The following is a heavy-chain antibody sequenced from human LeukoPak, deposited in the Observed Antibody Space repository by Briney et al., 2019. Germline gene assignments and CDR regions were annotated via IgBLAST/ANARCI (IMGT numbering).Heavy chain of an antibody. J-gene: IGHJ3*02. D-gene: IGHD2-2*01. V-gene: IGHV4-59*12. CDR2: IYYSGST. CDR3: ASLDCSSTSCAPATPDHDAFDI. CDR1: GGSISSYY. Sequence: SETLSLTCTVSGGSISSYYWSWIRQPPGKGLEWIGYIYYSGSTNYNPSLKSRVTISVDTSKNQFSLRLSSVTAADTAVYYCASLDCSSTSCAPATPDHDAFDIWGQGTMVTVSS.